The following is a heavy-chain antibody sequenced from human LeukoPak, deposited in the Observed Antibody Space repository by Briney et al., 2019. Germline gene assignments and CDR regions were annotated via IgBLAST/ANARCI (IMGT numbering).Heavy chain of an antibody. J-gene: IGHJ5*02. CDR3: ARAVGCSSTSCYLGWFDP. CDR1: GGSISSYY. V-gene: IGHV4-4*07. D-gene: IGHD2-2*01. CDR2: IYTSGST. Sequence: SETLSLTCTVSGGSISSYYWSWIRQPAGKGLEWIGRIYTSGSTNYNPSLKSRVTISVDTSKNQFSLKLSSVTAADTAVYYCARAVGCSSTSCYLGWFDPWGQGTLVTVSS.